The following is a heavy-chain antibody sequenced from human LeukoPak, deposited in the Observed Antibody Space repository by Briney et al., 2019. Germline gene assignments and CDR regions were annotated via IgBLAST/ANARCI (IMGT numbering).Heavy chain of an antibody. V-gene: IGHV1-18*01. D-gene: IGHD3-3*01. Sequence: ASVKVSCKASGYTFTSYGISWVRQAPGQGLEWMGWISAYNGNTNYAQKLQGRVTMTTDTSTSTAYMELSSLRSEDTAVYYCARDGVRGYDFWSGYSAFDIWGQGTMVTVSS. J-gene: IGHJ3*02. CDR3: ARDGVRGYDFWSGYSAFDI. CDR1: GYTFTSYG. CDR2: ISAYNGNT.